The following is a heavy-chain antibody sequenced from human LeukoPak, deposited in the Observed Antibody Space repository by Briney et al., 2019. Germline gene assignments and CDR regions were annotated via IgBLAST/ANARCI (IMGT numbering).Heavy chain of an antibody. Sequence: SVKVSCKASGGTFSSYAISWVRQAPGQGLEWMGGIIPIFGTANYAQRFQGRVTITTDESTSTAYMELSSLRSEDTAVYYCAKVLYDQTYYFDYWGQGTLVTVSS. CDR2: IIPIFGTA. CDR3: AKVLYDQTYYFDY. D-gene: IGHD2/OR15-2a*01. V-gene: IGHV1-69*05. J-gene: IGHJ4*02. CDR1: GGTFSSYA.